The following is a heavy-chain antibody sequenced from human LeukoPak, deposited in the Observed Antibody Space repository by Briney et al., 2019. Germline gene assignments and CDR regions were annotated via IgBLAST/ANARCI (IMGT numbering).Heavy chain of an antibody. D-gene: IGHD6-19*01. CDR3: AKERSLEIAVAGTVFDY. V-gene: IGHV3-66*01. J-gene: IGHJ4*02. CDR2: IYSGGDT. Sequence: PGGSLRLSCAASGFTVSSNYMGWVRQAPGKGLEWVSVIYSGGDTYYADSVKGRFTISRDNSKNMIYLEMSSLKAKDTAVYYCAKERSLEIAVAGTVFDYWGQGTLVTVSS. CDR1: GFTVSSNY.